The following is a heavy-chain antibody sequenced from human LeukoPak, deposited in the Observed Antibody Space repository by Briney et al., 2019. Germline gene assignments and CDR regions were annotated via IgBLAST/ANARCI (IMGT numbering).Heavy chain of an antibody. CDR3: ARGGDGDYVQAFDY. D-gene: IGHD4-17*01. CDR2: INPNSGAT. Sequence: GASVKVSCKASGYTFTDYYMHWVRQAPGQGLEWMGWINPNSGATNYAQKLQGRVTMTTDTSTSTAYMELRSLRSDDTAVYYCARGGDGDYVQAFDYWGQGTLVTVSS. CDR1: GYTFTDYY. V-gene: IGHV1-2*02. J-gene: IGHJ4*02.